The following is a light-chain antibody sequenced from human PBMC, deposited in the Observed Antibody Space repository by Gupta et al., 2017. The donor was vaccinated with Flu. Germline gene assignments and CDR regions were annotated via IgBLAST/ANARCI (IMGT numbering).Light chain of an antibody. V-gene: IGLV6-57*01. J-gene: IGLJ3*02. Sequence: TVTISCTRSGGSSATYYVQWYQQRPGSSPTTVIDEENERPSGVTDRVSGSNYSSSTSVTIXSXGLETEXDYYYYCRYYNSTKGVLGGGTRLTVL. CDR1: GGSSATYY. CDR3: RYYNSTKGV. CDR2: EEN.